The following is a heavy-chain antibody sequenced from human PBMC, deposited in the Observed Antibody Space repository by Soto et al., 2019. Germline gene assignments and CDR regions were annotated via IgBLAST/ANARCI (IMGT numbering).Heavy chain of an antibody. J-gene: IGHJ4*02. Sequence: ASVKVSCKASGYTFSDYYIHWVRQAPGQGLEWMGWINPNSGGTKYAPKFQGGVTMTRDTSITTAYMELSRLRSGDTAVYYCAREPATAKPEGVNFWGQGTLVTVSS. D-gene: IGHD1-1*01. V-gene: IGHV1-2*02. CDR1: GYTFSDYY. CDR3: AREPATAKPEGVNF. CDR2: INPNSGGT.